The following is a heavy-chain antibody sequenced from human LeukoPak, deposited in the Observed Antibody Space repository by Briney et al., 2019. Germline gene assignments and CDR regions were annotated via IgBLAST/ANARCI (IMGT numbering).Heavy chain of an antibody. Sequence: GGSLRLSCAASGFTFSSYSMNWVRQAPGKGLEWVSSISSSSSYVYYADSVKGRFTISRDNAKNSLYLQMNSLRAEDTAVYYCARSGSSWYVRWFDPWGQGTLVTVSS. CDR2: ISSSSSYV. CDR3: ARSGSSWYVRWFDP. CDR1: GFTFSSYS. J-gene: IGHJ5*02. V-gene: IGHV3-21*01. D-gene: IGHD6-13*01.